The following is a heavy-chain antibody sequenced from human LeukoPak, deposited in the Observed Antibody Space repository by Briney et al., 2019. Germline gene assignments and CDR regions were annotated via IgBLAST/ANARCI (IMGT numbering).Heavy chain of an antibody. CDR2: ISGGAGGT. J-gene: IGHJ4*02. Sequence: GSLRLSCVVSGITISNYAMSWVRQAPGKGLEWVSGISGGAGGTSYADSVKGRFTISRDNSRNTVYLQMHNLRAEDTAVYFCAKRGIVIRGLLIIGFHKEAYYFDHWGQGILVTVSS. V-gene: IGHV3-23*01. CDR1: GITISNYA. CDR3: AKRGIVIRGLLIIGFHKEAYYFDH. D-gene: IGHD3-10*01.